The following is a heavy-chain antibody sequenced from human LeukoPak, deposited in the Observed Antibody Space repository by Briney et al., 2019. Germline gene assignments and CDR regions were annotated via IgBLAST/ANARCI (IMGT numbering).Heavy chain of an antibody. D-gene: IGHD3-10*01. V-gene: IGHV4-34*01. Sequence: SETLSLTCAVYGGSFSGHCWSWIRQPPGKGLEWIGEINHSGSTNYNPSLKGRVTISVDTSKNQFSLKLSSVTAADTAVYYCARVSHLPRGYYYGSGSYSKGPNWFDPWGQGTLVTVSS. CDR3: ARVSHLPRGYYYGSGSYSKGPNWFDP. CDR2: INHSGST. CDR1: GGSFSGHC. J-gene: IGHJ5*02.